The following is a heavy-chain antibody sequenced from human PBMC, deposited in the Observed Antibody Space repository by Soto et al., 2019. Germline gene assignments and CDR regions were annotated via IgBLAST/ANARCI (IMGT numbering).Heavy chain of an antibody. J-gene: IGHJ6*03. V-gene: IGHV1-46*03. CDR2: INPSGGST. CDR3: AREGYSGYDWPYYYYMDV. D-gene: IGHD5-12*01. Sequence: ASVKVSCEASGYTFTSYYPHWVRQAPGQGLEWMGIINPSGGSTSYAQKFQGRVTMTRDTSTSTVYMQLSSLRSEDTAVYYCAREGYSGYDWPYYYYMDVWGKGTTVTVSS. CDR1: GYTFTSYY.